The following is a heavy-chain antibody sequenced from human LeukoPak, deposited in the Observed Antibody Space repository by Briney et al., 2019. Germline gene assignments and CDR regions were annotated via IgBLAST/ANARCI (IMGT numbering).Heavy chain of an antibody. CDR3: ATGLFWFGELSYSMDV. V-gene: IGHV3-48*01. D-gene: IGHD3-10*01. CDR2: ISTGSSPI. J-gene: IGHJ6*02. CDR1: GFTFGTYA. Sequence: GGSLRLSCAASGFTFGTYATNWVRQSPGKGLEWVSYISTGSSPIYYADSVKGRFTISRDNAKNSLYLQMHSLRAEDTAIYYCATGLFWFGELSYSMDVWGQGTTVTVSS.